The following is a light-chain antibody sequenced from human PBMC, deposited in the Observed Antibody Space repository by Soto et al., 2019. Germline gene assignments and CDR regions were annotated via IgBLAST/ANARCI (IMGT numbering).Light chain of an antibody. Sequence: LTQPASVSGSPGQSITISCTGTSSDIGGYNYVSWYQQHPGKAPKLMVYEVTNRPSGVSHRFSGARSGNTASLTISGLQAEDEAVYYCASYSTTSTPYVFGTGTKVTVL. V-gene: IGLV2-14*01. CDR3: ASYSTTSTPYV. J-gene: IGLJ1*01. CDR2: EVT. CDR1: SSDIGGYNY.